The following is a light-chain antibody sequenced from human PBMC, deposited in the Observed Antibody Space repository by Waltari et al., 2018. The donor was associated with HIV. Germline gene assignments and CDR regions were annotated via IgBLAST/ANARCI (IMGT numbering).Light chain of an antibody. V-gene: IGLV2-14*01. CDR3: SSYTGSSTLYVV. J-gene: IGLJ2*01. CDR1: SSDVGGYNY. Sequence: QSALTQPASVSGSPGQSITISCTGTSSDVGGYNYVSWYQQHPGKAPKLMIYDVSYRPSGVSKRFSGSKSGNTASLTISGLQAEDEADYYCSSYTGSSTLYVVFGGGTKLTVL. CDR2: DVS.